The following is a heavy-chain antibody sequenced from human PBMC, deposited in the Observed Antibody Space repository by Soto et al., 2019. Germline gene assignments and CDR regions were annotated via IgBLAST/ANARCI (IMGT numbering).Heavy chain of an antibody. CDR2: IYSSGNA. J-gene: IGHJ3*01. CDR1: GDAISGYY. V-gene: IGHV4-4*07. CDR3: ARGDVFDL. Sequence: QVQLQESGPGLVKPSETVSLICTVSGDAISGYYWSWSRQPAGKGLEWIGRIYSSGNANYNPSLKSRGSMSVDMSKNQFSLNVTSVTAADTAMYYCARGDVFDLWGQGTKVTVSS.